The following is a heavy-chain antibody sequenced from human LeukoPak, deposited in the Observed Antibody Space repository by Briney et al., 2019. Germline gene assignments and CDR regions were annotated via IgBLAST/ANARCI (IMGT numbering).Heavy chain of an antibody. J-gene: IGHJ4*02. CDR1: GFTFSSYS. CDR2: IRSSSSYI. D-gene: IGHD5-18*01. V-gene: IGHV3-21*01. Sequence: GGSLRLSCAASGFTFSSYSMNWVRQAPGKGLEWVSSIRSSSSYIYYADSVKGRFTISRDNAKNSLYLQMNSLRAEDTAVYYCARGNAPYVDTAMVTDFDYWDQGTLVTVSS. CDR3: ARGNAPYVDTAMVTDFDY.